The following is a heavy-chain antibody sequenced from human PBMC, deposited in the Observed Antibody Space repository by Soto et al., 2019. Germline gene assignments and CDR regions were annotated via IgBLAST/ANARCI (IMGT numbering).Heavy chain of an antibody. CDR3: ARDRNSSSYNYYGMDV. D-gene: IGHD6-6*01. CDR2: IWYDGSNK. V-gene: IGHV3-33*01. Sequence: QVQLVESGGGVVQPGRSLRLSCAASGFTFSSYGMHWVRQAPGKGLEWVAVIWYDGSNKYYADSVKGRFTISRDNSKNTLYLQMNSLRAEDTAVYYCARDRNSSSYNYYGMDVWGQGTTVTVSS. J-gene: IGHJ6*02. CDR1: GFTFSSYG.